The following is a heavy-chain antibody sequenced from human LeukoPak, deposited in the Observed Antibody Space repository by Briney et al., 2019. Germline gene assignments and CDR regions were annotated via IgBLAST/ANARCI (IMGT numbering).Heavy chain of an antibody. V-gene: IGHV1-24*01. D-gene: IGHD5-18*01. CDR1: GKTLSDLS. J-gene: IGHJ4*02. Sequence: ASVRVSCKVSGKTLSDLSIHWLRQPPGKGLEWLGGSDHEDGERIYAQMFQGRVTMTADTSIDTAYMEMSSLRSEDTAVYYCVTGFTTMAVDYFDYWGEGTLVTVSP. CDR2: SDHEDGER. CDR3: VTGFTTMAVDYFDY.